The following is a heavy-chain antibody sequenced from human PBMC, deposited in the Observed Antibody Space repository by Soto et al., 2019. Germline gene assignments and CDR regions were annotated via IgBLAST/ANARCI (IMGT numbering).Heavy chain of an antibody. CDR1: GYTFTSYG. D-gene: IGHD1-26*01. J-gene: IGHJ4*02. CDR2: ISANTGNT. Sequence: QVQLVQSGAEVKKPGASVKVSCKASGYTFTSYGINWVRQAPGQGLEGRGWISANTGNTNFAQKLQGRVTMTTDTSTSTAYMELRSLKSDDTAVYYCARDGRYSGSYGGYYFDYWGQGTLVTVSS. V-gene: IGHV1-18*01. CDR3: ARDGRYSGSYGGYYFDY.